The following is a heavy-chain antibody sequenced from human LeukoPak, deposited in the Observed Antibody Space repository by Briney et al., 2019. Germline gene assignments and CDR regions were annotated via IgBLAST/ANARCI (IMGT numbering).Heavy chain of an antibody. J-gene: IGHJ4*02. CDR2: VSDTGHA. V-gene: IGHV4-4*07. CDR1: GGSITGYY. CDR3: ARVRNLPPLGGNHPLSK. Sequence: PSETLSLTCTVSGGSITGYYWTWIRQPAGKGLEWIGRVSDTGHAYYNPSLERRVTISLDTSNNRFSLKVTSVTAADTAVYYCARVRNLPPLGGNHPLSKGGQGPLVPVS. D-gene: IGHD1-14*01.